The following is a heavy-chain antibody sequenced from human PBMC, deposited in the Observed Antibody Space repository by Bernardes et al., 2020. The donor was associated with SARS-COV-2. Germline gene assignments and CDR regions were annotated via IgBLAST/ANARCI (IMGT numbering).Heavy chain of an antibody. Sequence: GGSLRLSCVASGFTLSDSWLTWVRQAPGRGLEWVATMNQDGSDIAYADSAKGRFSISRDDAKKSLYLQMTSLRAEDTAVYFCLTCSGWRFTGFWGQGIQVTVSS. CDR1: GFTLSDSW. J-gene: IGHJ4*02. CDR2: MNQDGSDI. V-gene: IGHV3-7*03. D-gene: IGHD6-25*01. CDR3: LTCSGWRFTGF.